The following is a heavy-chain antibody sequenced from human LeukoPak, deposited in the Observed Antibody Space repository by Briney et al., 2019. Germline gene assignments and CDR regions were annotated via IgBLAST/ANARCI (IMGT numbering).Heavy chain of an antibody. J-gene: IGHJ4*02. CDR2: INWNGDTP. V-gene: IGHV3-20*04. CDR3: ARVGNSGSFYYFDC. D-gene: IGHD1-26*01. CDR1: GFAFDDYA. Sequence: GGSLRLSCAASGFAFDDYAVTWVRQAPGKGLEWVSGINWNGDTPSYADSVKGRFTISRDNAKNSLSLQMNSLRAEDTAFYYCARVGNSGSFYYFDCWGQGTLVTVSS.